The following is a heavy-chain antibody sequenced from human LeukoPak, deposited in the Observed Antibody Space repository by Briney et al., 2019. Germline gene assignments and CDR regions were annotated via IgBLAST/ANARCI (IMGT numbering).Heavy chain of an antibody. Sequence: SETLSLTCTVSGGSISSYYWSWLRQPPGKGLEGIGYIYYSGSTNYNPSLTSRGTISVDTSKNQFSLKLSSVTAADTAVYYCAREGYDILTGYPTHYGMDVWGQGTTVTVSS. CDR3: AREGYDILTGYPTHYGMDV. V-gene: IGHV4-59*01. D-gene: IGHD3-9*01. J-gene: IGHJ6*02. CDR2: IYYSGST. CDR1: GGSISSYY.